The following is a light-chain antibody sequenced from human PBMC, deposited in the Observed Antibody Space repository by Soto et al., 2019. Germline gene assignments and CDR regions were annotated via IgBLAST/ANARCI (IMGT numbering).Light chain of an antibody. Sequence: EIVLTQSPGTLSLSVGERVTLSCRASQSVSSYLAWYQQTPGQAPRLLIYDTSNRATGTPDRFSGSGSGTDFTLTISRLEPEDFTVYYCPQYGSSPLTFGGGNTVDIK. CDR1: QSVSSY. CDR2: DTS. J-gene: IGKJ4*02. V-gene: IGKV3-20*01. CDR3: PQYGSSPLT.